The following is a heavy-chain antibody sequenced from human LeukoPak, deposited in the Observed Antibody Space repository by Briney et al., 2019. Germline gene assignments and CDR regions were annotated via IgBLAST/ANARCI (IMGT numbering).Heavy chain of an antibody. V-gene: IGHV7-4-1*02. D-gene: IGHD4-17*01. CDR3: ARGSMTTVTTYTDNDY. CDR1: GYSFTTYA. CDR2: INTNTGNP. Sequence: ASVKVSCKASGYSFTTYAINWVRQAPGQGLEWMGWINTNTGNPTYAQGFTGRFVFSLDTSVSTAYLQISSLKAEDTAVYYCARGSMTTVTTYTDNDYWGQGTLVTVSS. J-gene: IGHJ4*02.